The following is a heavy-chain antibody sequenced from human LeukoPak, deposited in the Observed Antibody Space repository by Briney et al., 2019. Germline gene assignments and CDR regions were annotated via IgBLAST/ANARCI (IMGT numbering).Heavy chain of an antibody. CDR2: VHHSGRT. J-gene: IGHJ5*02. CDR1: GYSISSDYY. D-gene: IGHD3-3*01. V-gene: IGHV4-38-2*02. CDR3: ARDHLANLASRLFDP. Sequence: SETLSLTCTVSGYSISSDYYWGWIRQPPGKGLEWIGSVHHSGRTYYNPSLKSRVTISVDTSKNQFSLKLNSVTAADTAVYYCARDHLANLASRLFDPWGQGSLVTVSS.